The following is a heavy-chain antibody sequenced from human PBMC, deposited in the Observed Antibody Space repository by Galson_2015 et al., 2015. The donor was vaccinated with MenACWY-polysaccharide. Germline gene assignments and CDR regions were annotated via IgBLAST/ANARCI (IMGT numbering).Heavy chain of an antibody. D-gene: IGHD5-18*01. V-gene: IGHV3-23*01. CDR1: EFIFSNYA. Sequence: CAASEFIFSNYAMTWVRQAPGKGLEWVSGISASGGSTSYADSVKGRFTISRDNPKNTLYLQMNSLRAEDTAVYFCVPKLSAGYSCPQGYWGQGTLVTVSS. CDR2: ISASGGST. CDR3: VPKLSAGYSCPQGY. J-gene: IGHJ4*02.